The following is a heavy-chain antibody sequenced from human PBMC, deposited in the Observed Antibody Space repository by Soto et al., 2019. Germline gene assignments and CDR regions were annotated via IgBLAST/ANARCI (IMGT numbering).Heavy chain of an antibody. Sequence: SETLSLTCAVYGGSFSGYYWSWIRQPPGKGLEWIGEINHSGSANYNPSLKSRVTISVDTSKNQFSLKLSSVTAADTAVYYCARPVVVTASLKYFDYWGQGTLVTGLL. J-gene: IGHJ4*02. CDR1: GGSFSGYY. D-gene: IGHD2-21*02. V-gene: IGHV4-34*01. CDR3: ARPVVVTASLKYFDY. CDR2: INHSGSA.